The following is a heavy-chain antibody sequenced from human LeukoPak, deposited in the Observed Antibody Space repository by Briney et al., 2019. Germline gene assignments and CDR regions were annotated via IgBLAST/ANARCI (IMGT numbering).Heavy chain of an antibody. CDR3: VRAGEMATALFDY. Sequence: EGSLRLSCVASGLTFSSYWMHWVRQAPGKGLVWVSRINSDGSSTSYADSVKGRFTISRDNAKNTLYLQMNSLRAEDTAVYYCVRAGEMATALFDYWGQGTLVTVSS. V-gene: IGHV3-74*01. CDR1: GLTFSSYW. CDR2: INSDGSST. D-gene: IGHD5-24*01. J-gene: IGHJ4*02.